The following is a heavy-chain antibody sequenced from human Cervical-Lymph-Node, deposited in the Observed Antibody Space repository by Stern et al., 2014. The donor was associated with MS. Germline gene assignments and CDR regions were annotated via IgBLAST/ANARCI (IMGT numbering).Heavy chain of an antibody. CDR2: ISSSSSYI. V-gene: IGHV3-21*01. CDR1: GFTFSSYS. J-gene: IGHJ6*02. Sequence: EMQLVESGGGLVKPGGSLRLSCAASGFTFSSYSMNWVRQAPGKGLEWVSSISSSSSYIYYADSVKGRFTISRDNAKNSLYLQMNSLRAEDTAVYYCARDRGRDGYNSSPGMDVWGQGTTVTVSS. D-gene: IGHD5-24*01. CDR3: ARDRGRDGYNSSPGMDV.